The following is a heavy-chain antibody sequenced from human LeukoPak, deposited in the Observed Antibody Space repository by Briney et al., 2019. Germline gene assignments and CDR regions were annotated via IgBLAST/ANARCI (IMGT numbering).Heavy chain of an antibody. Sequence: SQTLSLTCTVSGGSISNTDSYWNWIRQPPGKGLEWIGFFSYSGNTYSTPSLESRVTISIDTAKNQFSLRLSSVTAADTAVYFCAREIVSSYYYNGMDVWGQGTTVTVSS. CDR3: AREIVSSYYYNGMDV. CDR2: FSYSGNT. V-gene: IGHV4-30-4*01. CDR1: GGSISNTDSY. J-gene: IGHJ6*02. D-gene: IGHD5/OR15-5a*01.